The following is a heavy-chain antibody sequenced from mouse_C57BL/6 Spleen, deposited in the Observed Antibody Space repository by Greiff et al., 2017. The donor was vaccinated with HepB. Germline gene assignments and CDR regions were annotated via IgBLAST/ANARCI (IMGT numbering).Heavy chain of an antibody. V-gene: IGHV14-2*01. CDR3: ARDDHYYGSKDDY. CDR2: IDPEDGET. Sequence: EVQLQESGAELVKPGASVKLSCTASGFNIKDYYMHWVKQRTEQGLEWIGRIDPEDGETKYAPNFQGKATITADTSSNTAYLQLSSLTSEDTAVYYCARDDHYYGSKDDYWGQGTTLTVSS. CDR1: GFNIKDYY. D-gene: IGHD1-1*01. J-gene: IGHJ2*01.